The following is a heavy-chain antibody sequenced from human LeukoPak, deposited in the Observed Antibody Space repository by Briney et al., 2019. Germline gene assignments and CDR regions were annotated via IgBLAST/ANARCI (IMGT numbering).Heavy chain of an antibody. D-gene: IGHD3-10*01. J-gene: IGHJ5*02. CDR1: GGSISSYY. CDR3: ARVVPLRLLWLGELLSGFDP. CDR2: IYYSGST. V-gene: IGHV4-59*01. Sequence: SETLSLTCTVSGGSISSYYWSWIRQPPGKGLEWIGYIYYSGSTNYNPSLKSRVTISVDTSKNQFSLKLSSVTAADTAVYYCARVVPLRLLWLGELLSGFDPWGQGTLVTVSS.